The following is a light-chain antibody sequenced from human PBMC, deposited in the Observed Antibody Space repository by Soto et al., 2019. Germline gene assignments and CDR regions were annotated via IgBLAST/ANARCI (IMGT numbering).Light chain of an antibody. Sequence: EIVLTQSPGTLSLSPGDRATLSCRASQSVSSSSLAWYQQRPGQAPRLLVFGASSKATGIPDRFSGSGSGTDFTLTXXXXXXXXFAVYYCQXXXXXXXTFG. CDR1: QSVSSSS. CDR2: GAS. V-gene: IGKV3-20*01. J-gene: IGKJ1*01. CDR3: QXXXXXXXT.